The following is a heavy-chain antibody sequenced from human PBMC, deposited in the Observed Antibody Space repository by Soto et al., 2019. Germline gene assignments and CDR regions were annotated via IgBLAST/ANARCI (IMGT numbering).Heavy chain of an antibody. J-gene: IGHJ4*02. CDR1: GGTFRNYT. D-gene: IGHD6-6*01. CDR3: ARALGSSPLFDY. V-gene: IGHV1-69*01. Sequence: QVQLVQSGAEVKKPGSSVKVSCKASGGTFRNYTINWVRQAPGQGLEWMGGIIPIFGTANYAQKFQGRITITADESTGTAYMELSSLRSEDTAVYYCARALGSSPLFDYWGQGTLVTVSS. CDR2: IIPIFGTA.